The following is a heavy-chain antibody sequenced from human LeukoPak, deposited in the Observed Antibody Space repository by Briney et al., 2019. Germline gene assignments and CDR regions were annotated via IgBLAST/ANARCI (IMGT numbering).Heavy chain of an antibody. J-gene: IGHJ6*02. V-gene: IGHV1-69*13. Sequence: GASVKVSCKASGYTFTSYYMHWVRQAPGQGLEWMGGIIPIFGTANYAQKFQGRVTITADESTSTAYMELSSLRSEDTAVYYCARDLDLVVAAKRSKVYYYYGMDVWGQGTTVTVSS. CDR3: ARDLDLVVAAKRSKVYYYYGMDV. CDR1: GYTFTSYY. D-gene: IGHD2-15*01. CDR2: IIPIFGTA.